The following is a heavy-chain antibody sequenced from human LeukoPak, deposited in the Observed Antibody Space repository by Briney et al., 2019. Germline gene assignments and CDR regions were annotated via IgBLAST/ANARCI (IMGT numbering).Heavy chain of an antibody. J-gene: IGHJ4*02. CDR2: ISSGSHII. V-gene: IGHV3-48*01. CDR3: ARSHGSGYYWY. Sequence: GGSLRLSCAASGFSFGSYSMDWVRQAPGKGLEWVAYISSGSHIIQYADSVEGRFTISRDNGENSLHLQMHSLRAEDTAVYYCARSHGSGYYWYWGQGTLVTVSS. CDR1: GFSFGSYS. D-gene: IGHD3-22*01.